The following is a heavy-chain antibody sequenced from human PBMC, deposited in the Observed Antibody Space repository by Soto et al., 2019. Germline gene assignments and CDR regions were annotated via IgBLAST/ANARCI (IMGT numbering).Heavy chain of an antibody. V-gene: IGHV3-7*01. CDR3: ARYSSSWSARYYFDY. J-gene: IGHJ4*02. D-gene: IGHD6-13*01. CDR2: IKQDGSEK. Sequence: GGSLRLSCAASGFTFSSYWMSWVRQAPGKGLEWVANIKQDGSEKYYVDSVKGRFTISRDNAKNSLYLQMNSLRAEDTAVYYCARYSSSWSARYYFDYWGQGTLVTVSS. CDR1: GFTFSSYW.